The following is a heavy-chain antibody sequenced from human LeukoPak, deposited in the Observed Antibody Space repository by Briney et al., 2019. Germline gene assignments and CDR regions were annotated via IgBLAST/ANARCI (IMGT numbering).Heavy chain of an antibody. J-gene: IGHJ4*02. D-gene: IGHD6-13*01. V-gene: IGHV4-59*01. Sequence: PSETLSLTCTVSGGSIGRYYWSWIRQSPGKGLEWIGFISYTGSTDYYPSLKSRVTISLDTSKNQFSLNLSSVTAADTAVYYCARLTYSSSWYSYYFDYWGQGTLVTVSS. CDR3: ARLTYSSSWYSYYFDY. CDR1: GGSIGRYY. CDR2: ISYTGST.